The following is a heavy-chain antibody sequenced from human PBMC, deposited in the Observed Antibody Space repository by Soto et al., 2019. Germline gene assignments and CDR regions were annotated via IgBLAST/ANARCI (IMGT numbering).Heavy chain of an antibody. CDR2: ISGSGGST. CDR1: GFTFSSYA. J-gene: IGHJ3*02. CDR3: ARGMYGSGSYYIGDAFDM. D-gene: IGHD3-10*01. Sequence: WGSLRLSCAASGFTFSSYAMSWVRQAPGKGLEWVSAISGSGGSTYYADSVKCRFTISRDNSKNTLYLQMNSLRAEDTAVYYSARGMYGSGSYYIGDAFDMWGQGTMVTVSS. V-gene: IGHV3-23*01.